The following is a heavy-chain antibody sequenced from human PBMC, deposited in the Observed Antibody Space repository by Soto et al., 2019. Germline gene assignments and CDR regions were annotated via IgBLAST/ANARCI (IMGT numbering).Heavy chain of an antibody. CDR1: GFTFSSYG. CDR3: AKLRYCSGGSCPDAFDI. D-gene: IGHD2-15*01. J-gene: IGHJ3*02. V-gene: IGHV3-30*18. CDR2: ISYDGSNK. Sequence: VQLEESGGGVVQPGGSLRLSCAASGFTFSSYGMHWVRQAPGKGLEWVAVISYDGSNKYYADSVKGRFTISRDNSKNTLYLQMNSLRAEDTAVYYCAKLRYCSGGSCPDAFDIWGQGTMVTVSS.